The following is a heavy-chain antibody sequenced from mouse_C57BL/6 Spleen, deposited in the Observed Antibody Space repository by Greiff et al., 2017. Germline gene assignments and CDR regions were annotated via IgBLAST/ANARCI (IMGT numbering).Heavy chain of an antibody. J-gene: IGHJ4*01. CDR2: IDPSDSYT. CDR3: ARHYYGSSGAMDY. Sequence: QVQLKQPGAELVMPGASVKLSCKASGYTFTSYWMHWVKQRPGQGLEWIGEIDPSDSYTNYNQKFKGKSTLTVYKSSSTAYMQLSSLTSEDSAVYYCARHYYGSSGAMDYWGQGASVTVSS. CDR1: GYTFTSYW. D-gene: IGHD1-1*01. V-gene: IGHV1-69*01.